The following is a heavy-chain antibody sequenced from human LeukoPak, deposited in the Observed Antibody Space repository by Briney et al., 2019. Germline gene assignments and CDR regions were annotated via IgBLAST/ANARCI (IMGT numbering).Heavy chain of an antibody. CDR2: ISGSGGST. CDR1: GFTFSSYA. Sequence: PGGSLRLSCAASGFTFSSYAMSWVRQAPGKGLEWVSAISGSGGSTYYADSVKGRFTISRDNSKNALYLQMNSLRAEDTAVYYCAKPRYFDWLAFDYWGQGTLVTVSS. J-gene: IGHJ4*02. D-gene: IGHD3-9*01. CDR3: AKPRYFDWLAFDY. V-gene: IGHV3-23*01.